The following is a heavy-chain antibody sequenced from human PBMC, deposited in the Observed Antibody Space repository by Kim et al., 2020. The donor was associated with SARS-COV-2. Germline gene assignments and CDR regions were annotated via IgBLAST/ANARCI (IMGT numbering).Heavy chain of an antibody. Sequence: GGSLRLSCSASGFTFSTYSMTWVRQAPGKGPEWVSYISSTSTIISYADSVKGRFIISRDNAKNSLYLQMNSLRAEDTAVYYCASGLFASGTNYWGQGTL. J-gene: IGHJ4*02. CDR1: GFTFSTYS. D-gene: IGHD3-10*01. CDR3: ASGLFASGTNY. CDR2: ISSTSTII. V-gene: IGHV3-48*04.